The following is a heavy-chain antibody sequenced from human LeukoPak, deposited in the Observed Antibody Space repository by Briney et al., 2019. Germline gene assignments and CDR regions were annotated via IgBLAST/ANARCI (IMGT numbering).Heavy chain of an antibody. CDR1: GFTFSSYA. Sequence: GGSLRLSCAASGFTFSSYAMSWVRRAPGKGLEWVSGISGSGGSTYYADSVKGRFTISRDNSKNTLYLQMNSLRAEDTAVYYCAKRDGSTLNGGAFDIWGQGTMVTVSS. CDR2: ISGSGGST. V-gene: IGHV3-23*01. CDR3: AKRDGSTLNGGAFDI. J-gene: IGHJ3*02. D-gene: IGHD7-27*01.